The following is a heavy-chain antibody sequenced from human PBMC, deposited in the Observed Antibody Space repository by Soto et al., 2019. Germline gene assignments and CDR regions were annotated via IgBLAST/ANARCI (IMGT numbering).Heavy chain of an antibody. Sequence: QVQLVQSGAEVKKPGSSVKVSCKASGGTFSSYAISWVRQAPGQGLEWMGGIIPIFDTANYAQNFQGRVTIHADEYTSTAYMELRSLRSEDTAVYYCARHDCISSSCYYYYYYGMDVWGQGTTVTVSS. CDR1: GGTFSSYA. D-gene: IGHD2-2*01. V-gene: IGHV1-69*12. J-gene: IGHJ6*02. CDR2: IIPIFDTA. CDR3: ARHDCISSSCYYYYYYGMDV.